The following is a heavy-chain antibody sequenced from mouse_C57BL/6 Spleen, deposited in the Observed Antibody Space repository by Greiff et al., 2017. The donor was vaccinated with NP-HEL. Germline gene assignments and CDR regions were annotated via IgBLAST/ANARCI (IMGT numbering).Heavy chain of an antibody. CDR3: ARDHYGSSYYFDY. J-gene: IGHJ2*01. D-gene: IGHD1-1*01. V-gene: IGHV5-17*01. CDR1: GFTFSDYG. Sequence: EVKLMESGGGLVKPGGSLKLSCAASGFTFSDYGMHWVRQAPEKGLEWVAYISSGSSTIYYADPVKGRFPISRDNAKNTLFLQMTSLRSEDTAMYYCARDHYGSSYYFDYWGQGTTLTVSS. CDR2: ISSGSSTI.